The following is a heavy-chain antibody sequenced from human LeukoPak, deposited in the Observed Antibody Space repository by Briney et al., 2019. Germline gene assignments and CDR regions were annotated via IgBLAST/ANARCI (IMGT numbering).Heavy chain of an antibody. Sequence: SVKASCKASGGTXSSYAISWVRQAPGQGLEWMGRIIPILGIANYAQKFQGRVTITADKSTSTAYMELSSLRSKDTAVYYCARIADGYTIDYWGQGTLVTVSS. D-gene: IGHD5-24*01. CDR1: GGTXSSYA. J-gene: IGHJ4*02. CDR3: ARIADGYTIDY. CDR2: IIPILGIA. V-gene: IGHV1-69*04.